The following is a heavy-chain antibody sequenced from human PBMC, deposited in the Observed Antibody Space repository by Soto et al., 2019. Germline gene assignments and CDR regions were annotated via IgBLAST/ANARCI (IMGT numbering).Heavy chain of an antibody. V-gene: IGHV4-39*01. J-gene: IGHJ5*02. D-gene: IGHD6-13*01. CDR2: IYYSGST. Sequence: ETLSLTCTVSGGSISSSSYYWGWIRQPPGKGLEWIGSIYYSGSTYYNPSLKSRVTISVDTSKNQFSLKLSSVTAADTAVYYCASSRGEQQLGPGRWFDPWGQGTLVTVSS. CDR3: ASSRGEQQLGPGRWFDP. CDR1: GGSISSSSYY.